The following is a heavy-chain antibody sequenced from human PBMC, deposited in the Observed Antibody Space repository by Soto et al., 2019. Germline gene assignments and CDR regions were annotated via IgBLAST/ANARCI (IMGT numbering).Heavy chain of an antibody. Sequence: QVQLQESGPGLVKPSQTLSLTCTVSGGSISSGDYYWSWIRQPPGKGLEWMGYIYYSGSTYYSPSLKGRVTISVATSKNQFSLKLSSVSAAVTAVYYCARERPDGARLDPWGQGTLVTVSS. CDR2: IYYSGST. J-gene: IGHJ5*02. D-gene: IGHD6-6*01. CDR3: ARERPDGARLDP. V-gene: IGHV4-30-4*01. CDR1: GGSISSGDYY.